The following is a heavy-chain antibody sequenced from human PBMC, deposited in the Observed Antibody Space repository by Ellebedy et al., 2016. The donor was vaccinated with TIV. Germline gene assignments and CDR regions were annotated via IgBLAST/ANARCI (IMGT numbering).Heavy chain of an antibody. V-gene: IGHV2-70*11. CDR2: IDWDDDK. D-gene: IGHD3-22*01. Sequence: SGPTLVKPTQTLTLTCVVSGFSLNTSGMCVSWIRQSPGKAPEWLARIDWDDDKYYSTSLKTRLTISKDTSKNQVVLTMTKMNPVDTATYYCARFATYYSDSNGYHYDLYAVDVWGQGTAVTVS. J-gene: IGHJ6*02. CDR1: GFSLNTSGMC. CDR3: ARFATYYSDSNGYHYDLYAVDV.